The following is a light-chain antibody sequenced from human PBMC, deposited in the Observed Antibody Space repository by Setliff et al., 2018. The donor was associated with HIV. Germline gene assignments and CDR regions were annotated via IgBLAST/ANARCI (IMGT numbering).Light chain of an antibody. V-gene: IGLV1-40*01. CDR1: SSNIGAGSD. Sequence: QSVLTQPPSVSGAPGQRVTISCTGSSSNIGAGSDVHWYQQFPGTAPKLLIYSFTNRPSGVPDRFSGSKSGTSASLAIAGLQAEDEADYYCSSFTISTTWVFGGGTKVTVL. CDR2: SFT. CDR3: SSFTISTTWV. J-gene: IGLJ3*02.